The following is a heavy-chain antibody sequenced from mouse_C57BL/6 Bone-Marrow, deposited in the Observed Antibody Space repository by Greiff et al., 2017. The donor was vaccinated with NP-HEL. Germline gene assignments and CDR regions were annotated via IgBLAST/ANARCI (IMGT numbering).Heavy chain of an antibody. D-gene: IGHD2-3*01. CDR1: GYSITSGYD. CDR2: ISYSGST. J-gene: IGHJ4*01. V-gene: IGHV3-1*01. CDR3: AREEIYEGAMDY. Sequence: EVKLLESGPGMVKPSQSLSLTCTVTGYSITSGYDWHWIRHFPGNKLEWMGYISYSGSTNYNPSLKSRISITHDTSKNHFFLKLNSVTTEDTATYYCAREEIYEGAMDYWGQGTSVTVSS.